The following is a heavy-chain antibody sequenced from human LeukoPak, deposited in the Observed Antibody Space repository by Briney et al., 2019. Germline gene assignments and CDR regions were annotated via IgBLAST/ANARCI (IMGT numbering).Heavy chain of an antibody. D-gene: IGHD3-22*01. J-gene: IGHJ6*03. V-gene: IGHV1-46*01. Sequence: ASVKVSCKASGYTFTSYYMHWVRQAPGQGLEWMGIINPSGGSTSYAQKFQGRVTMTRDMSTSTVYMELSSLRSEDTAVYYCARAEIGGYYYDGGYYYYYYMDVWGKGTTVTVSS. CDR2: INPSGGST. CDR1: GYTFTSYY. CDR3: ARAEIGGYYYDGGYYYYYYMDV.